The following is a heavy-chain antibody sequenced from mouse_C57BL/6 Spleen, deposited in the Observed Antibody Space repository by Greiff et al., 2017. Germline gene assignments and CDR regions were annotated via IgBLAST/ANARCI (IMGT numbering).Heavy chain of an antibody. J-gene: IGHJ4*01. D-gene: IGHD1-1*02. V-gene: IGHV5-9-1*02. CDR2: ISSGGDYI. CDR3: TRDEVATKAMDY. Sequence: EVQLVESGDGLVKPGGSLKLSCAASGFTFSSYAMSWVRQTPEKRLEWVAYISSGGDYIYYADTVKGRFTISRDNARNTLYLQMSSLKSEDTAMYYCTRDEVATKAMDYWGQGTSGTVSS. CDR1: GFTFSSYA.